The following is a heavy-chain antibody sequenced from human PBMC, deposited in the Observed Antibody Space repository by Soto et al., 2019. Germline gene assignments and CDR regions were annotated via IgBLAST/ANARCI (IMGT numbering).Heavy chain of an antibody. V-gene: IGHV3-7*01. CDR1: GFTFSSYW. D-gene: IGHD3-22*01. Sequence: EVQVVESGGGLVQPGGSLRLSCAASGFTFSSYWMSWVRQAPGKGLEWVANIKEDGSEKSYVDSVKGRFTISRDNAKNSPFLQMTSLRVQETAVYYCGTHSRSRPLYWGQSTLVTVSS. CDR2: IKEDGSEK. J-gene: IGHJ1*01. CDR3: GTHSRSRPLY.